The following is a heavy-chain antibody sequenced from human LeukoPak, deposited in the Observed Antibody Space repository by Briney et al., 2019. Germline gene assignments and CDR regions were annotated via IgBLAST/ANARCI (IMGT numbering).Heavy chain of an antibody. CDR3: ARSLWPEDY. CDR2: INQDGTGK. J-gene: IGHJ4*02. V-gene: IGHV3-7*01. Sequence: PGGSLRLSYAASGFTFSDFYISWVRESPGKGLEWVASINQDGTGKYYVASVKGRFTISRDNAKKSVWLQMTSLRADDTAVYYCARSLWPEDYWGQGTLVTVSS. D-gene: IGHD3-16*01. CDR1: GFTFSDFY.